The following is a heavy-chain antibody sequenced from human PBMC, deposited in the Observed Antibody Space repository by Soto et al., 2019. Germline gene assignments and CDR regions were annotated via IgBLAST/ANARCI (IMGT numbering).Heavy chain of an antibody. J-gene: IGHJ6*02. D-gene: IGHD2-15*01. V-gene: IGHV3-23*01. CDR3: AKVVCSGGSCRYYYGMDV. CDR1: GFTFSSYA. CDR2: ISGSGGST. Sequence: GGSLRLSCAASGFTFSSYAMSWVRQAPGKGLEWVSAISGSGGSTYYADSVKGRFTISRDNSKNTLYLQMNSLRAEDTAVHYCAKVVCSGGSCRYYYGMDVWGQGTTVTVSS.